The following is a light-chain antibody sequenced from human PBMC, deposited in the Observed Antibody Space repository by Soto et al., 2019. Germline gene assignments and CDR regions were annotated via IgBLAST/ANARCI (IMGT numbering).Light chain of an antibody. Sequence: EIVLTQSPATLSLSPGERATLSCRASQTVSSYLAWYQQKPGQAPRLLIYDASNRATGIPARLSGSGSGTDFTLTISSLEPEDSAVYYCQEGLTFGPGTKVDIK. CDR2: DAS. J-gene: IGKJ3*01. V-gene: IGKV3-11*01. CDR3: QEGLT. CDR1: QTVSSY.